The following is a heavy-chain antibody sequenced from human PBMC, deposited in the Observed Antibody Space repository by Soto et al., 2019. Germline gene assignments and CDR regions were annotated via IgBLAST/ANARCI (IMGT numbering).Heavy chain of an antibody. CDR2: IYHSGSI. CDR1: GGSISSGGYS. J-gene: IGHJ4*02. CDR3: AIVPDY. Sequence: QLQLQESGSGLVKPSQTLSLTCAVSGGSISSGGYSWSWIRQPPGKGLEGIGYIYHSGSIYYNPALKRRVTISLDRSKNQFSLKLSSVTAADTAVYYCAIVPDYWGQGTLVTVSS. V-gene: IGHV4-30-2*01.